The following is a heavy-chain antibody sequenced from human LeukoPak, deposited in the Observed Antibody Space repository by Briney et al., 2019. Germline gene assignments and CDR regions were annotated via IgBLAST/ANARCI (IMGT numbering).Heavy chain of an antibody. CDR1: GGTFSSYA. CDR3: ARDPGQWLTYDYLDY. V-gene: IGHV1-69*04. D-gene: IGHD6-19*01. J-gene: IGHJ4*02. CDR2: IIPILGIA. Sequence: ASVKVSCKASGGTFSSYAISWVRQAPGQGLEWMGRIIPILGIANYAQKFQGRVTITADKSTSTAYMELSSLRSEDTAVYYCARDPGQWLTYDYLDYWGQGTLVTVSS.